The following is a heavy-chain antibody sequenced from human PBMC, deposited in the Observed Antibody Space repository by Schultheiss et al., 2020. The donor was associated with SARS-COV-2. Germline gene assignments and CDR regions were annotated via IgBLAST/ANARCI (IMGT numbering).Heavy chain of an antibody. CDR1: GFTFSSYG. V-gene: IGHV3-NL1*01. CDR3: AREKGLSSGYFQH. CDR2: IVGGSDAT. J-gene: IGHJ1*01. Sequence: GESLKISCAASGFTFSSYGMHWVRQAPGKGLEWVASIVGGSDATHYADSVKGRFTISRDNSKNTLYLQMNSLRAEDTAVYYCAREKGLSSGYFQHWGQGTLVTVSS. D-gene: IGHD3-10*01.